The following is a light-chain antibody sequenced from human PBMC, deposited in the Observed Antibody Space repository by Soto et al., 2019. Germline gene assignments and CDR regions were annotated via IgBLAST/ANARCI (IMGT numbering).Light chain of an antibody. CDR2: GAF. CDR3: QQYSASPRT. Sequence: EIVLTQSPGTLSLSPGERATVSCRASQTVRGEYLAWYQQKRGQPPRLLIYGAFNRAGGIPDRFSGSGSGTDFTLTISRLEPEDFAVYNCQQYSASPRTFGQGTKVEIK. CDR1: QTVRGEY. V-gene: IGKV3-20*01. J-gene: IGKJ1*01.